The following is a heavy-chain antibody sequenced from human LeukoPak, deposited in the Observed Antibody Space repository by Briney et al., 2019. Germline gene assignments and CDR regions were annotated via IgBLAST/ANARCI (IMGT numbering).Heavy chain of an antibody. Sequence: TGGSLRLSCAASGFTLSTYWMHWVRQAPGKGLVWVSRINTDGSTTSYADSVKGRFTISRDNAKNTLYLQMNSLRAEDTAVYYCARPKNYYDGSGTSGYWGQGTLVTVSS. CDR3: ARPKNYYDGSGTSGY. CDR1: GFTLSTYW. J-gene: IGHJ4*02. D-gene: IGHD3-22*01. V-gene: IGHV3-74*01. CDR2: INTDGSTT.